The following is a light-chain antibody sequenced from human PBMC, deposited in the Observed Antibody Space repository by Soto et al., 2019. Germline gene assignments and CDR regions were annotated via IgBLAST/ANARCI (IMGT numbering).Light chain of an antibody. J-gene: IGLJ1*01. V-gene: IGLV2-14*03. CDR1: SSDVGGYNS. Sequence: ALTQPASVSGSPGQSITISCTGTSSDVGGYNSVSWYQHHPGKAPKLMIYNVYNRPSGVFHRFSGSKSGSTASLTISGLQAEDEADYYCSSYTYSSTYLFGTGSKVPVL. CDR3: SSYTYSSTYL. CDR2: NVY.